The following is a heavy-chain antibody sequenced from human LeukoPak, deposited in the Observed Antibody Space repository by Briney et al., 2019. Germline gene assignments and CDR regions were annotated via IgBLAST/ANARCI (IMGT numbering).Heavy chain of an antibody. CDR3: ARVETLYGGDFDY. J-gene: IGHJ4*02. CDR2: IYTSGST. CDR1: GGSISSSNYY. Sequence: PSETLSLTCIVSGGSISSSNYYWNWIRQPAGKGLEWIGLIYTSGSTNYNPSLKSRVTMSVDTSKNQFSLKLSSVTAADTAVYYCARVETLYGGDFDYWGQGTLVTVSS. V-gene: IGHV4-61*02. D-gene: IGHD4-23*01.